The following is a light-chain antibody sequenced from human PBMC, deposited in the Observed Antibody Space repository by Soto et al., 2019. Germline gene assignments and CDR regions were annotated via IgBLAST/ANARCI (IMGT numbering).Light chain of an antibody. Sequence: DIQLTQSPPTLSASVGDRVTITCRASQSISSWLAWYQRKPGKAPKFLIYKTSNLESGVPSRFSGSGSGTEFTLTISSLQPDDFATYYCQYYNNYCWTFGQGTKVEIK. CDR2: KTS. V-gene: IGKV1-5*03. J-gene: IGKJ1*01. CDR1: QSISSW. CDR3: QYYNNYCWT.